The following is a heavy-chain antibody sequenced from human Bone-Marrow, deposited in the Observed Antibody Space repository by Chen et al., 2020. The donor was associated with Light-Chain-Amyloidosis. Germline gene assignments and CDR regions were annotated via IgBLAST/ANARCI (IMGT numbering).Heavy chain of an antibody. CDR3: ARDSGESAADDY. J-gene: IGHJ4*02. CDR1: GFVFTTYG. V-gene: IGHV3-48*04. CDR2: IGGLTTAI. D-gene: IGHD6-13*01. Sequence: EVRLVESGGGVVRPGGSLRLSCTVSGFVFTTYGFQWVRQAPGKGLEWISYIGGLTTAIFYAGSVRGRFTISRDNAKNLVYLQMDSLRVEDTAVYYCARDSGESAADDYWGQGTLVTVSS.